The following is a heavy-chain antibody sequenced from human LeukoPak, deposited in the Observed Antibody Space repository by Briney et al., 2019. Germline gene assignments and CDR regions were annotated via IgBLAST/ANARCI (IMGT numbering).Heavy chain of an antibody. CDR1: GGSISSSSYY. J-gene: IGHJ4*02. CDR2: IYYSGST. D-gene: IGHD6-13*01. CDR3: ARDGRRLSAAGTRGFDY. Sequence: SETLSLTCTVSGGSISSSSYYWGWIRQPPGKGLEWIGSIYYSGSTYYNPSLKSRVTISVDTSKNQFSLKLSSVTAADTAVYYCARDGRRLSAAGTRGFDYWGQGTLVTVSS. V-gene: IGHV4-39*07.